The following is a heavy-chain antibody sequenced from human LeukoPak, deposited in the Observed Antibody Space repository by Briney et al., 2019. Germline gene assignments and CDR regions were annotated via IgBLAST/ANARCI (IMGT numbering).Heavy chain of an antibody. Sequence: GSLRLSCEASGFDFSDYYMSWIRQAPGKGLEWIGSLYHSGITYSNPSLKSRITISADTSRNQFSLKLSSVTAADTAVYYCARGFGLAAAGADYWGQGTLVTVSS. CDR3: ARGFGLAAAGADY. CDR1: GFDFSDYY. CDR2: LYHSGIT. V-gene: IGHV4-38-2*01. J-gene: IGHJ4*02. D-gene: IGHD6-13*01.